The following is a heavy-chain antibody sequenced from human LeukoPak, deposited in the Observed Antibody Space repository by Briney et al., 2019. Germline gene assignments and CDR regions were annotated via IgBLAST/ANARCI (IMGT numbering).Heavy chain of an antibody. V-gene: IGHV3-43*02. D-gene: IGHD7-27*01. CDR2: ISGDGGTT. CDR3: AKRHNGASLGAFDI. J-gene: IGHJ3*02. CDR1: GFTFDNYA. Sequence: GSLRFSCAASGFTFDNYAMYWVRQAPGKGLEWVSLISGDGGTTYYADSVRGRFTISRDKSKNSLYLQMNSLRTEDTALYYCAKRHNGASLGAFDIWGQGTMVTVSS.